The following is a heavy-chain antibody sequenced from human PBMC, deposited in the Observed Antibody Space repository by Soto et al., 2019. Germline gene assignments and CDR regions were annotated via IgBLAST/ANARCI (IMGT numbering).Heavy chain of an antibody. CDR1: GGSISRYY. D-gene: IGHD6-6*01. CDR2: IYYSGST. V-gene: IGHV4-59*08. CDR3: ARAPSIEARPPYSYYYYYMDV. J-gene: IGHJ6*03. Sequence: SEILSLTCTVSGGSISRYYWSWIRQPPGKGLEWIGYIYYSGSTNYNPSLRSRVTISVDTSKNQFSLKLSSVTAADTAVYYCARAPSIEARPPYSYYYYYMDVWGKGTTVNVSS.